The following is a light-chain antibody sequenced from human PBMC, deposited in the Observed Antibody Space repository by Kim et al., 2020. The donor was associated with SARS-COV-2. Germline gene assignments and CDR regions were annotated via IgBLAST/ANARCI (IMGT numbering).Light chain of an antibody. V-gene: IGLV3-19*01. CDR3: SSRDSSGNLAV. CDR2: GKN. CDR1: NIRGYY. J-gene: IGLJ2*01. Sequence: ALGQTIIITGQRDNIRGYYASWCQQKPGQEPVLVIYGKNTRPTGSPDRFSGASSGDTAALTITGAQAEEEDDDYCSSRDSSGNLAVFGGGTKLTVL.